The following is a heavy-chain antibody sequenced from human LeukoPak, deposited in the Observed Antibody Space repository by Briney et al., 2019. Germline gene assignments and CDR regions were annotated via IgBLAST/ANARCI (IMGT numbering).Heavy chain of an antibody. CDR1: GFTFSSYA. CDR3: AKDRGSGSFDY. V-gene: IGHV3-23*01. Sequence: GGSLRLSCAASGFTFSSYAMSWVRRAPGKGLEWVSAISGSGGSTYYADSVKGRFTISRDNSKNTLYLQMNSLRAEDTAVYYYAKDRGSGSFDYWGQGTLVTVSS. J-gene: IGHJ4*02. D-gene: IGHD3-10*01. CDR2: ISGSGGST.